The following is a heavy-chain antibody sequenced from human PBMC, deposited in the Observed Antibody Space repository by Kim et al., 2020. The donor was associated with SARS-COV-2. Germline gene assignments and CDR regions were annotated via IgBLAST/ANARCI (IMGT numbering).Heavy chain of an antibody. V-gene: IGHV3-48*02. CDR1: GFTFSSYS. Sequence: GGSLRLSCAASGFTFSSYSMNWVRQAPGKGPEWGSYISSSSSDIYYADSVKGRFTISRDNAKNSLYLQIDSLRDEDTAVYYCAGAARWGFDYWGRGTLVTVSS. J-gene: IGHJ4*02. D-gene: IGHD7-27*01. CDR2: ISSSSSDI. CDR3: AGAARWGFDY.